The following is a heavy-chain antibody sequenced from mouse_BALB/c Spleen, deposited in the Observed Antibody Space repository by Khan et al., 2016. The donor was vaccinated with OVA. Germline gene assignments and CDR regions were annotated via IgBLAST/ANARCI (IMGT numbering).Heavy chain of an antibody. D-gene: IGHD1-2*01. J-gene: IGHJ2*01. CDR3: ARTARIKY. CDR2: ISYSGST. CDR1: GYSFTSGYG. Sequence: EVQLQESGPGLVAPSQTLSLTCTVTGYSFTSGYGWNWLRQFPGNQLEWMGYISYSGSTNYNPFLTSRIFITRDTYKNQFFLQLNSVTTEDTATYYCARTARIKYWGQGTTLTVSS. V-gene: IGHV3-2*02.